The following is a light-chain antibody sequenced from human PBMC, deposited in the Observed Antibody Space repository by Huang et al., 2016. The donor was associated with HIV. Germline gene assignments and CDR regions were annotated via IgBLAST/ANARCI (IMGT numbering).Light chain of an antibody. CDR3: QQYNKWPST. V-gene: IGKV3-11*01. J-gene: IGKJ5*01. CDR2: DAS. CDR1: QSISRY. Sequence: DIVLTQSPATLSLSPGERGTLSCRASQSISRYLAWYQQKRGQAPRLLIYDASNRATGIAARFTGSGSGTYFTLTISSLEPEDFAVYYCQQYNKWPSTFGQGTRLDI.